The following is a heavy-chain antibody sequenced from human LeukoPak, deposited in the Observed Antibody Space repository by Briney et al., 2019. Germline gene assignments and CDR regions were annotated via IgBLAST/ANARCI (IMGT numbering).Heavy chain of an antibody. D-gene: IGHD5-18*01. J-gene: IGHJ6*03. Sequence: TPSETLSLTCTVSGGSISSYYWSWIRQPAGKGLEWIGRIYTSGSTNYNPSLKSRVTMSVDTSKNQFSLKLSSVTAADTAVYYCARARDTAMVYYYYYMDVWGKGTTVTVSS. CDR1: GGSISSYY. V-gene: IGHV4-4*07. CDR2: IYTSGST. CDR3: ARARDTAMVYYYYYMDV.